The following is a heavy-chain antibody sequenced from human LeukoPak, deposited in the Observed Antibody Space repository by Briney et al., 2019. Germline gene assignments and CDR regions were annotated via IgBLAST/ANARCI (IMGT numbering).Heavy chain of an antibody. CDR1: GFTVSSNY. CDR3: ARENRIASDGDRLKFDQ. Sequence: GGSLRLSCAASGFTVSSNYINWVRQAPGKGLEWVSVTYRGGTTYYADSVKGRFIIPRHNSKNRLHLQMNNQQPEDTALDYGARENRIASDGDRLKFDQGGQRPLVTVPS. V-gene: IGHV3-53*01. J-gene: IGHJ4*02. CDR2: TYRGGTT. D-gene: IGHD2/OR15-2a*01.